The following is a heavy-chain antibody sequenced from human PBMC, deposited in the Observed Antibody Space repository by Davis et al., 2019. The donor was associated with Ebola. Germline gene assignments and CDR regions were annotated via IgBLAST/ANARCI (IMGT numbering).Heavy chain of an antibody. D-gene: IGHD3-22*01. J-gene: IGHJ3*02. CDR2: IKEDGSAT. CDR1: GVMFSRYW. Sequence: GESLKISCAASGVMFSRYWMSWVRQAPGKGLEWVANIKEDGSATNYVDSVKGRFTISRDNAKKSLYLQLNSLRAEDTAMYYCARDYYDNSGDGFDIWGQGTMVTASS. CDR3: ARDYYDNSGDGFDI. V-gene: IGHV3-7*01.